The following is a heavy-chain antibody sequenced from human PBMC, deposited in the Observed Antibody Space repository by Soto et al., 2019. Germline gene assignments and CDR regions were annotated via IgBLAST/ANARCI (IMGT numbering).Heavy chain of an antibody. Sequence: QVQLVESGGGVVQPGRSLRLSCAASGFTFSSYAMHWVRQAPGKGLEWVAVISYDGSNKYYADSVKGRFTISRDNSKNTLYLLMNSLRAEDTAVYYCAREVEMTSLLGYYYGMDVWGQGTTVTFSS. V-gene: IGHV3-30-3*01. CDR1: GFTFSSYA. D-gene: IGHD3-16*01. J-gene: IGHJ6*02. CDR3: AREVEMTSLLGYYYGMDV. CDR2: ISYDGSNK.